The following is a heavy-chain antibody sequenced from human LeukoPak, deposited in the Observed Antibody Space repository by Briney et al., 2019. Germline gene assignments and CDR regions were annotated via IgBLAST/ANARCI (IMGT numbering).Heavy chain of an antibody. V-gene: IGHV4-34*01. D-gene: IGHD3-10*01. CDR1: GGSFSGYY. CDR2: INHSGST. J-gene: IGHJ6*02. Sequence: SETLSLTCAVYGGSFSGYYWSWIRQPPGKGLEWIGEINHSGSTNYNPSLKSRVTISVATSKNQFSLKLSSVTAEDTAVYYCARGGYYYGSGSYWYYYGMDVWGQGTTVTVSS. CDR3: ARGGYYYGSGSYWYYYGMDV.